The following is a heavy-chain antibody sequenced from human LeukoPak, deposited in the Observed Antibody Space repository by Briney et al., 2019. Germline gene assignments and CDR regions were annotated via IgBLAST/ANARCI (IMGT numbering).Heavy chain of an antibody. CDR1: GFTFSTYG. CDR3: ARDPGGARIDY. Sequence: PGGSLRLSCAASGFTFSTYGMHWVRQAPGKGLEWVSVIWYDGSDQDYASSVKGRFTISRDNSKNTLYLQMNSLRPEDTAVYYCARDPGGARIDYWGQGTLVTVSS. CDR2: IWYDGSDQ. D-gene: IGHD1-26*01. J-gene: IGHJ4*02. V-gene: IGHV3-33*01.